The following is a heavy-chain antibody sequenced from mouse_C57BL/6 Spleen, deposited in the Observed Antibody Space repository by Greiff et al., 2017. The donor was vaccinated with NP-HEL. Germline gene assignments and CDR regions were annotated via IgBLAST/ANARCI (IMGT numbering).Heavy chain of an antibody. CDR3: ARSGFTTDWYFDV. V-gene: IGHV1-64*01. Sequence: VQLQQPGAELVKPGASVKLSCKASGYTFTSYWMHWVKQRPGQGLEWIGMIHPNSGSTNYNEKFKSKATLTVDKSSSTAYMQLSSLTSEDSAVYYCARSGFTTDWYFDVWGTGTTVTVSS. CDR2: IHPNSGST. CDR1: GYTFTSYW. D-gene: IGHD1-1*01. J-gene: IGHJ1*03.